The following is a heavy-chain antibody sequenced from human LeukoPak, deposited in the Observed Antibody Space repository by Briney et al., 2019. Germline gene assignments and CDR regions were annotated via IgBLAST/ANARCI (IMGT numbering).Heavy chain of an antibody. CDR3: ARKREKAGGYDILTGYLPQYYYYGMDV. CDR2: ISAHNGNT. CDR1: GYTFTSYG. J-gene: IGHJ6*02. V-gene: IGHV1-18*01. D-gene: IGHD3-9*01. Sequence: ASVKVSCKASGYTFTSYGISWVRQAPGQGLEWMGWISAHNGNTNYAQKLQGRVTMTTDTSTSTAYMELRSLRSDDTAVYYCARKREKAGGYDILTGYLPQYYYYGMDVWGQGTTVTVSS.